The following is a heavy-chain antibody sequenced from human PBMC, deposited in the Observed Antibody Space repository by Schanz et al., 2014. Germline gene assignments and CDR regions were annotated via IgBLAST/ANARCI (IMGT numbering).Heavy chain of an antibody. J-gene: IGHJ4*02. CDR3: AKEKEEVAADGSFFDY. CDR1: GFTFTNYA. V-gene: IGHV3-23*01. D-gene: IGHD6-13*01. Sequence: VQLLQSGGGLVQPGGSLRLSCAASGFTFTNYAMTWVRQAPGKGLEWVSGISGSGGSTYDTDSVKGRFTISRDNSKNTVNLQMNSLRAEDTAVYYCAKEKEEVAADGSFFDYWGQGTLVTVSS. CDR2: ISGSGGST.